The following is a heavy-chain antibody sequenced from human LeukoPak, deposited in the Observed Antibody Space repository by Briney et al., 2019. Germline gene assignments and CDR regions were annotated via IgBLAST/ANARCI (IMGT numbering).Heavy chain of an antibody. CDR3: ARTGNTAVPPYFDY. J-gene: IGHJ4*01. CDR2: IYYSGST. V-gene: IGHV4-39*01. CDR1: GGSISSSGYY. D-gene: IGHD3-10*01. Sequence: PSETLSLSCTVSGGSISSSGYYWGWIRQPPGKGLEWIGTIYYSGSTYYNPSLNSRVTMSVDTSKNQFSLKLSSVTAADTAVYYCARTGNTAVPPYFDYWGQGGLATVSS.